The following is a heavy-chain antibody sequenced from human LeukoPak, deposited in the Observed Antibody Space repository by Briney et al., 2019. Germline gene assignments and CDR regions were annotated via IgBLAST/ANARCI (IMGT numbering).Heavy chain of an antibody. CDR2: IWYDGSNK. V-gene: IGHV3-33*01. Sequence: GGSLRPSCAASGFTFSSYGMHWVRQAPGKGLEWVAVIWYDGSNKYYADSVKGRFTISRDNSKNTLYLQMNSLRAEATAVYYCARETRGYSYGLIYYYYGMDVWGQGTTVTVSS. D-gene: IGHD5-18*01. J-gene: IGHJ6*02. CDR3: ARETRGYSYGLIYYYYGMDV. CDR1: GFTFSSYG.